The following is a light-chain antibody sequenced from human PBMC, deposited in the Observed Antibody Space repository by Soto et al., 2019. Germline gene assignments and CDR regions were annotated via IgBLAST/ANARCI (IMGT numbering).Light chain of an antibody. J-gene: IGKJ4*01. CDR2: GAS. CDR3: LQYGSSPLT. CDR1: QNVRSN. Sequence: EIVMTQSPATLSVSPGERATLSCRASQNVRSNLAWYQHKPGQPPRLLIYGASTRATGTPDRFSGSGAGTVFTLSISSRQSEDFAVYYCLQYGSSPLTFGRGNKVEIK. V-gene: IGKV3-15*01.